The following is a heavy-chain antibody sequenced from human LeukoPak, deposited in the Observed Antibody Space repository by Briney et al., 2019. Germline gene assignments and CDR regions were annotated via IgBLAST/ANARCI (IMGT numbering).Heavy chain of an antibody. Sequence: GGSVRLSCAASGFTFSSCDMHWVRQATGKGLEWVSAIGTAGDTYYLGSVKGRFTISRENAKNSLYLQMNSLRAVDTAVYYCARGSVAWNNGGFGYGMDVWGQGTTVTVSS. J-gene: IGHJ6*02. D-gene: IGHD1/OR15-1a*01. CDR2: IGTAGDT. CDR1: GFTFSSCD. CDR3: ARGSVAWNNGGFGYGMDV. V-gene: IGHV3-13*01.